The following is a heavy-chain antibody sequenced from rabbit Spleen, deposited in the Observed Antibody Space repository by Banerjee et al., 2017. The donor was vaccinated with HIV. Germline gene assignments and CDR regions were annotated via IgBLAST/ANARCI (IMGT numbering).Heavy chain of an antibody. CDR3: ARDTGSSFSSYGMDL. CDR1: GFTISSYYY. CDR2: IDTGSSGFT. D-gene: IGHD8-1*01. V-gene: IGHV1S45*01. Sequence: QEQLEESGGGLVQPEGSLTLTCTASGFTISSYYYMCWVRQAPGKGLEWIVCIDTGSSGFTYFASWAKGRFPISKTSSTTVTLQMTSLTAADTATYFCARDTGSSFSSYGMDLWGPGTLVTVS. J-gene: IGHJ6*01.